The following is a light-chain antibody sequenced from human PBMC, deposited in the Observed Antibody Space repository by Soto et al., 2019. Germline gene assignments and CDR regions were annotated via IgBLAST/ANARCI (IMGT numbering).Light chain of an antibody. CDR2: NAS. CDR3: QQYVSTPLT. V-gene: IGKV3-20*01. J-gene: IGKJ4*01. CDR1: QTISTN. Sequence: DIVLTQSPATLSLSPGERATLSCRASQTISTNLAWHQQKPGQAPRLLIYNASSRATGIPDRFSGSGSGTDFTLTISRLEPEDFAVYYCQQYVSTPLTFGGGTKVDIK.